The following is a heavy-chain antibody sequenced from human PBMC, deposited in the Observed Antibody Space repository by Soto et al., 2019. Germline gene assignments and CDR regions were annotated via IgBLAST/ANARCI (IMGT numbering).Heavy chain of an antibody. CDR3: ARESEDLTSNFDY. V-gene: IGHV3-21*06. CDR1: GFTFPRYS. J-gene: IGHJ4*02. CDR2: ISSTTNYI. Sequence: GGSLRLPCAASGFTFPRYSMNWVRQAPGKGLEWVSSISSTTNYIYYGDSMRGRFTISRDNAKNSLYLEMNSLRAEDTAVYYCARESEDLTSNFDYWGQGTLVTVSS.